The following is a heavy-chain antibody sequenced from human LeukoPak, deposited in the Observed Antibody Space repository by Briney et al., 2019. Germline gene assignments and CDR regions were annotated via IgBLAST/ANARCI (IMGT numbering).Heavy chain of an antibody. D-gene: IGHD3-3*01. CDR3: ARAPDDYDFWSGPFDY. Sequence: PGASVKVSCKASGYTFTNYGISWVRQAPGQGLEWMGWISAYSGNTNYAQNLQGRVTMTTDTYTSTAYMELRSLRSDDTAVYYCARAPDDYDFWSGPFDYWGRGTLVTVSS. CDR2: ISAYSGNT. J-gene: IGHJ4*02. V-gene: IGHV1-18*01. CDR1: GYTFTNYG.